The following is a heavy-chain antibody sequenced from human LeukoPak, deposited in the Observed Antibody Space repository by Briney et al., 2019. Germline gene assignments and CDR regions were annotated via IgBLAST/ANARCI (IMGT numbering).Heavy chain of an antibody. CDR3: ARDLGYQLLY. D-gene: IGHD2-2*01. Sequence: GGSLRLSCAASGFTFSSYWMNWARQAPGKGLEWVASINHNGNVNYYVDSVKGRFTISRDNAKNSLYLQMSNLRAEDTAVYYCARDLGYQLLYWGQGIQVTVSS. V-gene: IGHV3-7*03. J-gene: IGHJ4*02. CDR2: INHNGNVN. CDR1: GFTFSSYW.